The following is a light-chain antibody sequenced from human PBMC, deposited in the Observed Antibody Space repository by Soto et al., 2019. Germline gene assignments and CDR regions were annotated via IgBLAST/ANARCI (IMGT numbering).Light chain of an antibody. CDR2: EVS. V-gene: IGLV2-14*01. Sequence: QSVLTQPASVSGSPGQSITISCTGTSSDVGGYNYVSWYQQYPGKAPKLMIYEVSDRPSGVSNRFSGSKSGNTASLTISGLQADDEADYYCCSLTTSHTYVFGSGTKVTVL. CDR3: CSLTTSHTYV. J-gene: IGLJ1*01. CDR1: SSDVGGYNY.